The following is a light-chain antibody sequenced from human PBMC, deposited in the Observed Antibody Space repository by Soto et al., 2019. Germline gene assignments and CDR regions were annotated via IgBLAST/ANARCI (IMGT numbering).Light chain of an antibody. CDR2: AAS. CDR1: QGISNY. V-gene: IGKV1-27*01. CDR3: QKYNSAPRT. Sequence: DIQMTQSPSSLSASVGYRVTITCRASQGISNYLAWYQQKPGKVPKLLIYAASTLQSGVQSRFSGSGSGTDLTLTISSLQPEDVATYYCQKYNSAPRTFGQGTKVEIK. J-gene: IGKJ1*01.